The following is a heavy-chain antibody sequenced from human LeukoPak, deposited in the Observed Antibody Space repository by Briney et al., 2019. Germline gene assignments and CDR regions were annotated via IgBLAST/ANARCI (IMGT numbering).Heavy chain of an antibody. J-gene: IGHJ4*02. V-gene: IGHV4-39*01. D-gene: IGHD3-10*01. CDR1: GGSISSSSYY. Sequence: SQTLSLTCTVSGGSISSSSYYWGWIRQPPGKGLEWIGSIYYSGSTYYNPSLKSRVTISVDTSKNQFSLKLSSVTAADTAVYYCARRNYGSGSYPKPFDYWGQGTLVTVSS. CDR2: IYYSGST. CDR3: ARRNYGSGSYPKPFDY.